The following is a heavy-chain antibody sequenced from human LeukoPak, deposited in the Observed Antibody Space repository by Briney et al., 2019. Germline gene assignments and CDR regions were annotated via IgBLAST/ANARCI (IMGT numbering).Heavy chain of an antibody. Sequence: GGSLRLSCAASGFTFSSYWMSWVRQAPGKGLEWVANIKQDGSEKYYVDSVKGRLTISRDNAKNSLYLQMNSLRAEDTAVYYCARVDYYDSSGYHFDYWGQGTLVTVSS. J-gene: IGHJ4*02. CDR3: ARVDYYDSSGYHFDY. CDR1: GFTFSSYW. CDR2: IKQDGSEK. D-gene: IGHD3-22*01. V-gene: IGHV3-7*01.